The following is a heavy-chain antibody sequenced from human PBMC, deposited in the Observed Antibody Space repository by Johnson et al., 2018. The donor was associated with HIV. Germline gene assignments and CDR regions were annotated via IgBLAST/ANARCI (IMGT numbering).Heavy chain of an antibody. Sequence: VQLVESGGGLIQPGGSLRLSCAASGFTVSTNYMSWVRQAPGKGLDWVSVIYSSGSTYYVDSVKGRFTISRDNAKNSLYLQMNSLRAEDTAVYYCASYSSSDAFDIWGQGTMVTVSS. CDR2: IYSSGST. CDR3: ASYSSSDAFDI. V-gene: IGHV3-53*01. D-gene: IGHD6-6*01. CDR1: GFTVSTNY. J-gene: IGHJ3*02.